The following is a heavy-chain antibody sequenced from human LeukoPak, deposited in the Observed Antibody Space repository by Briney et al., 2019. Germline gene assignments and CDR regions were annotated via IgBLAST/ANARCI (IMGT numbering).Heavy chain of an antibody. CDR1: GFTFSSYW. V-gene: IGHV3-7*01. CDR2: IKQDGSEK. CDR3: AREGRGSGSYLAY. J-gene: IGHJ4*02. Sequence: PGRSLRLSCAASGFTFSSYWMSWVRQAPGKGLEWVANIKQDGSEKYYVDSVKGRFTISRDNAKNSLYLQMNSLRAEDTAVYYCAREGRGSGSYLAYWGQGTLVTVSS. D-gene: IGHD3-10*01.